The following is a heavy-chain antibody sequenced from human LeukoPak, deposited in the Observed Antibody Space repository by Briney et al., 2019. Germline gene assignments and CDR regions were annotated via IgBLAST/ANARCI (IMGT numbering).Heavy chain of an antibody. J-gene: IGHJ4*02. CDR3: ARVGGGVPD. D-gene: IGHD3-10*01. Sequence: GGSLRLSCAASGFTFSDFWMHWVRQAPGKGLEWVAVISYDGSNKYYADSVKGRFTISRDNSKNTLYLQMNSLRAEDTAVYYCARVGGGVPDWGQGTLVTVSS. CDR1: GFTFSDFW. V-gene: IGHV3-30-3*01. CDR2: ISYDGSNK.